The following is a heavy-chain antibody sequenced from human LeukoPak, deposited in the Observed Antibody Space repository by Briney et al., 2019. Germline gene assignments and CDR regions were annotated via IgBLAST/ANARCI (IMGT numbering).Heavy chain of an antibody. CDR1: GITLSNYG. J-gene: IGHJ4*02. CDR3: AKRGVVIRVILVGFHKEAYYFDS. V-gene: IGHV3-23*01. CDR2: ISDSGGST. Sequence: PGGPLRLSCAVSGITLSNYGMSWVRQAPGKGLEWVAGISDSGGSTNYADSVKGRFTISRDNPRNTLYLQMNSLRAEDTAVYFCAKRGVVIRVILVGFHKEAYYFDSWGQGALVTVSS. D-gene: IGHD3-22*01.